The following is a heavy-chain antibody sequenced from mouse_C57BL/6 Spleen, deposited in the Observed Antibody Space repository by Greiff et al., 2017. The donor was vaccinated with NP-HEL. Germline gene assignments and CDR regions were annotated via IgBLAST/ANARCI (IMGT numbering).Heavy chain of an antibody. Sequence: QVQLQQPGAELVRPGSSVKLSCKASGYTFTSYWMDWVKQRPGQGLEWIGNIYPSDSETHYNQKFKDKATLTVDKSSSTAYMQLSSLTSEDSAVYYCARNYGYGGDYFDYWGQGTTLTVSS. V-gene: IGHV1-61*01. J-gene: IGHJ2*01. CDR1: GYTFTSYW. D-gene: IGHD2-2*01. CDR3: ARNYGYGGDYFDY. CDR2: IYPSDSET.